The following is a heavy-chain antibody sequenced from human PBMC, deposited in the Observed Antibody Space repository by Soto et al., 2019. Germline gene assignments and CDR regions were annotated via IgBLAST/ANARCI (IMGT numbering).Heavy chain of an antibody. V-gene: IGHV4-4*02. J-gene: IGHJ3*02. CDR3: ARGIVGATDAFDI. CDR2: IYHSGST. Sequence: RASETLSLTCAVSGGSISSSNWWSWVRQPPGKGLEWIGEIYHSGSTNYNPSLKSRVTISVDKSKNQFSLKLSSVTAADTAVYYCARGIVGATDAFDIWGQGTMVTVSS. D-gene: IGHD1-26*01. CDR1: GGSISSSNW.